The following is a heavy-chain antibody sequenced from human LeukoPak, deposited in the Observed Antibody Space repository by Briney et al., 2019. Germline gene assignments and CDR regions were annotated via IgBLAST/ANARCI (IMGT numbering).Heavy chain of an antibody. CDR2: ISDSGAST. Sequence: GGSLRLSCAVSGITLSNYGMSWVRQAPGKGLEWVAGISDSGASTNYADSVKGRFTISRDNPKNTLYLQMNSLRAEDTAVYFCAKRGVVIRVILVGFHKEAYYFDSWGQGALVTVSS. CDR3: AKRGVVIRVILVGFHKEAYYFDS. V-gene: IGHV3-23*01. CDR1: GITLSNYG. D-gene: IGHD3-22*01. J-gene: IGHJ4*02.